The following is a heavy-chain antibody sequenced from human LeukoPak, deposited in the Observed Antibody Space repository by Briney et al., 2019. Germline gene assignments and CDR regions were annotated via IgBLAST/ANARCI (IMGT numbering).Heavy chain of an antibody. D-gene: IGHD6-6*01. Sequence: GGSLRLSCAASGFTVSSNYMSWVRQAPGKGLEWVSVIYSGGSTYYADSVKGRFTISRDNSKNTLYLQMNSLRAEDTAVYYCARQYSSSSGWFDPWGQGTLVTVSS. V-gene: IGHV3-66*04. CDR1: GFTVSSNY. J-gene: IGHJ5*02. CDR2: IYSGGST. CDR3: ARQYSSSSGWFDP.